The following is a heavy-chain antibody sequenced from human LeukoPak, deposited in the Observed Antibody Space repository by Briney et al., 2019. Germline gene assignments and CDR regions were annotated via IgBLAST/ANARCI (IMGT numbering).Heavy chain of an antibody. CDR1: DYSISSGYY. CDR3: ARVRGYCSSTTCYRYYFDY. J-gene: IGHJ4*02. Sequence: PSETLSLTCAVSDYSISSGYYWGWIRRPPAKGLEWIGTIYHSGGTYYNPSLKSRVTISVDTSKNQFSLKLTSVTAADTAVYYCARVRGYCSSTTCYRYYFDYWGQGTLVTVSS. D-gene: IGHD2-2*01. V-gene: IGHV4-38-2*01. CDR2: IYHSGGT.